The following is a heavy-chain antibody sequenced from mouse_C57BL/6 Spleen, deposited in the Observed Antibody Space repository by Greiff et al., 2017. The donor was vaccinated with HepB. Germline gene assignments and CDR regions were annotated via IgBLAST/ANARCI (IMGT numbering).Heavy chain of an antibody. CDR2: IDPNSGGT. CDR3: ARERFISAVVGYFDV. J-gene: IGHJ1*03. Sequence: QVQLQQPGAELVKPGASVKLSCKASGYTFTSYWMHWVKQRPGRGLEWIGRIDPNSGGTKYNEKFKSKATLTVDKPSSTAYMQLSSLTSEDSAVYDCARERFISAVVGYFDVWGTGTTVTVSS. D-gene: IGHD1-1*01. V-gene: IGHV1-72*01. CDR1: GYTFTSYW.